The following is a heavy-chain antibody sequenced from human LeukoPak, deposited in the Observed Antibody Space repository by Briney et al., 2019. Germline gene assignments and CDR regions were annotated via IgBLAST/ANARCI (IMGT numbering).Heavy chain of an antibody. Sequence: SETLSLTCTVSGGSISSYYWSWIRQPPGKGLEWIGYIYYSGSTNYNPSLKSRVTISVDTSKNQFSLKLTSVTAADTAVYYCARFNSGSYQHYFDYWGQGTLVTVSS. CDR1: GGSISSYY. CDR2: IYYSGST. CDR3: ARFNSGSYQHYFDY. D-gene: IGHD1-26*01. J-gene: IGHJ4*02. V-gene: IGHV4-59*12.